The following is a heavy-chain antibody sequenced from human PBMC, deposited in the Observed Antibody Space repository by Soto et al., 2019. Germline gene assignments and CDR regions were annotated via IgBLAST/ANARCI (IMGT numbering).Heavy chain of an antibody. V-gene: IGHV1-3*01. CDR3: ARDLRAGLVVPAAIGNNWFDP. J-gene: IGHJ5*02. D-gene: IGHD2-2*02. Sequence: GASVKVSCKASGYTFTSYAMHWVRQAPGQRLEWMGWINAGNGNTKYSQKFQGRVTITRDTSASTAYMELSSLRSEDTAVYYCARDLRAGLVVPAAIGNNWFDPWGQGTLVTVSS. CDR1: GYTFTSYA. CDR2: INAGNGNT.